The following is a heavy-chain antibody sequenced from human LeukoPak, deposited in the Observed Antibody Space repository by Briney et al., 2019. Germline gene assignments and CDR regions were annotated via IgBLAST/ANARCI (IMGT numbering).Heavy chain of an antibody. D-gene: IGHD3-10*02. CDR3: AELGITMIGGV. CDR2: ISSSGSTI. J-gene: IGHJ6*04. V-gene: IGHV3-48*04. Sequence: GGSLRLSCAASGFTFSSYSMTWVRQAPGKGLEWVSYISSSGSTIYYADSVKGRFTISRDNAKDSLYLQMNSLRAEDTAVYYCAELGITMIGGVWGKGTTVTISS. CDR1: GFTFSSYS.